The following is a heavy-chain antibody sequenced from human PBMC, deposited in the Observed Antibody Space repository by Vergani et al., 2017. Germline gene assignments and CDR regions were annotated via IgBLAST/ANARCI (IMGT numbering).Heavy chain of an antibody. CDR2: IYYSGST. Sequence: QVQLQESGPGLVKPSETLSLTCTVSGGSISSYYWSWIRQPPGKGLEWIGYIYYSGSTNYNPSLKSRVTISVDTSKNQFSLKLSSVTAADTAMYYCARHGPYRYCRSTSCYGYGMGVWGQGTTVTVSS. V-gene: IGHV4-59*01. CDR3: ARHGPYRYCRSTSCYGYGMGV. D-gene: IGHD2-2*01. CDR1: GGSISSYY. J-gene: IGHJ6*02.